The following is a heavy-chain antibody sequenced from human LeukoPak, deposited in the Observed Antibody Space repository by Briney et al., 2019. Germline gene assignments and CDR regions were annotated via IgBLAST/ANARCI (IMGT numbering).Heavy chain of an antibody. CDR2: FDPEDGET. Sequence: ASVKVSCKVSGYTLTELSMHWVRQAPGKGLEWMGGFDPEDGETIYAQKFQGRATMTEDTSTDTAYMELSSLRSEDTAVYYCATDIPRRYGMDVWGQGTTVTVSS. CDR1: GYTLTELS. D-gene: IGHD6-25*01. CDR3: ATDIPRRYGMDV. V-gene: IGHV1-24*01. J-gene: IGHJ6*02.